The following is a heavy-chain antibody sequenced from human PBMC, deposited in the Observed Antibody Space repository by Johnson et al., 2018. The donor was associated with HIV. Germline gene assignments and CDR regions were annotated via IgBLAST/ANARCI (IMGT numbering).Heavy chain of an antibody. Sequence: VQLVESGGGLVQPGGALRLSCSASGFTFSSYWMHWVRQTTGEGLEWLSGIGSAGDTFYPGSLKGRFTISRENAKNSLYLQMNSLRAEDTAVYYCAGEMYYNFWSGPGAFDIWGQGTMVTVSS. J-gene: IGHJ3*02. V-gene: IGHV3-13*01. CDR2: IGSAGDT. CDR3: AGEMYYNFWSGPGAFDI. D-gene: IGHD3-3*01. CDR1: GFTFSSYW.